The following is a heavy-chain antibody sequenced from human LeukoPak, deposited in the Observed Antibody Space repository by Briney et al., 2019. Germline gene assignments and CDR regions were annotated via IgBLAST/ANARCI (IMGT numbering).Heavy chain of an antibody. Sequence: PGGSLRLSCAASGFTFSSYAMSWVRQVPGKGLEWVSAISGSGGSTYYAGSVKGRFTISRDNSKNTLYVQMNSLRAEDTAVYYCAKDLTIDYYDSSGYLYFQHWGQGTLVTVSS. CDR1: GFTFSSYA. D-gene: IGHD3-22*01. J-gene: IGHJ1*01. V-gene: IGHV3-23*01. CDR3: AKDLTIDYYDSSGYLYFQH. CDR2: ISGSGGST.